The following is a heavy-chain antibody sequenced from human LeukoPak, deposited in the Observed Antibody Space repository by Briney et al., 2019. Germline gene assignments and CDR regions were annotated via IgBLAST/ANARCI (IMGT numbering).Heavy chain of an antibody. V-gene: IGHV3-21*05. Sequence: GGSLRLSCAASEFAFSSDAMSWVRQSPGKGLEWVSYISGGATVYYADSVKGRFTISRDNAKNSLYLQMNSLRAEDTAVYYCARELDIVVVVAATAVTGMDVWGQGTTVTVSS. CDR1: EFAFSSDA. CDR2: ISGGATV. J-gene: IGHJ6*02. CDR3: ARELDIVVVVAATAVTGMDV. D-gene: IGHD2-15*01.